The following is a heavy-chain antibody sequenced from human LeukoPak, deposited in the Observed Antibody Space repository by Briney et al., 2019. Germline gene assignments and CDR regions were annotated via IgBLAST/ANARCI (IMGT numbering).Heavy chain of an antibody. CDR1: CGSFSGYY. CDR2: INHSGST. J-gene: IGHJ4*02. D-gene: IGHD2-2*01. Sequence: SETLPLTCAVYCGSFSGYYWSWIGQPPGKGLEWIGEINHSGSTNYNPSLKSRVTISVDTSKNQFSLKLSSVTAADTAVYYCAARALEYCSSTTCYEKDYWGQGTLVTVSS. V-gene: IGHV4-34*01. CDR3: AARALEYCSSTTCYEKDY.